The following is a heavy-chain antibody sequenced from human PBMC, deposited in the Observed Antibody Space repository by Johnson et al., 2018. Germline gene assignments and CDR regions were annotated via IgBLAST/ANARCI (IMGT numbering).Heavy chain of an antibody. CDR3: ARGSGEL. V-gene: IGHV3-33*01. J-gene: IGHJ3*01. D-gene: IGHD2-15*01. CDR1: GFTFSTYG. CDR2: IWYDGSNK. Sequence: QVQLVQSGGGVVQPGRSLRLSCAASGFTFSTYGMHWVRQAPGKGLEWVAVIWYDGSNKYYADSVKGRFTISRDNSKNTLNLQMNSLRAEDTAVYYCARGSGELWGQGTMVTVSS.